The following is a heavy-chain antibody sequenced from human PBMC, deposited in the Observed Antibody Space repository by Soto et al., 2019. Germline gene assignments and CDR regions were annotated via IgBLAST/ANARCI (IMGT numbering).Heavy chain of an antibody. CDR3: ARVDNGCDLFDY. J-gene: IGHJ4*02. CDR1: GGSISSGGYY. Sequence: PSETLSLTCTVSGGSISSGGYYWSWIRQHPGKGLEWIGYIYYSGSTYYNPSLKSRVTISVDTSKNQFSLKLNSVTAADTAVYYCARVDNGCDLFDYWGQGTQVTVS. CDR2: IYYSGST. D-gene: IGHD5-12*01. V-gene: IGHV4-31*03.